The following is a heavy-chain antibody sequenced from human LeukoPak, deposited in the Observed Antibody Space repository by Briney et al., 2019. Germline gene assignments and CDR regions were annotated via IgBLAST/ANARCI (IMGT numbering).Heavy chain of an antibody. D-gene: IGHD6-19*01. CDR3: TTLAVAEGY. CDR1: GFTFSGSA. Sequence: GGSLRLSCAASGFTFSGSAMHWVRQASGKGLEWVGRIRSKANSYATAYAASVKGRFTISRDDSKNTAYLQMNSLKTEDTAVYYCTTLAVAEGYWGQGTLVTVSS. V-gene: IGHV3-73*01. J-gene: IGHJ4*02. CDR2: IRSKANSYAT.